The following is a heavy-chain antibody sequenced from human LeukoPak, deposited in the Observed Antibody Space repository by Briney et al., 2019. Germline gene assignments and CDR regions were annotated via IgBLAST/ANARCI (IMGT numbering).Heavy chain of an antibody. CDR3: AREIAAAGEYFDY. J-gene: IGHJ4*02. V-gene: IGHV1-69*04. Sequence: GASVKVSCKASGGTFSSYAISWVRQAPGQGLEWMGRIIPILGIANYAQKFQGRVTITADKSTSTAYMELSSLRSEDTAVYYCAREIAAAGEYFDYWGQGTLVTVSS. D-gene: IGHD6-13*01. CDR2: IIPILGIA. CDR1: GGTFSSYA.